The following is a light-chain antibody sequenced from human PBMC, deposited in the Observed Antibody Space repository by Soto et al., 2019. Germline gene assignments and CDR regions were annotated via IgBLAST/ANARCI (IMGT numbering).Light chain of an antibody. CDR1: SSDVGGYNY. Sequence: QSALTQPASVSGSPGQSITISCTGTSSDVGGYNYVSWYQQHPGKAPKLIICEVINRPSGVSNRFSGSKSGNTASLTISGLQAEDEADYYCSSYTSSSPLVFGTGTKVTVL. V-gene: IGLV2-14*01. CDR2: EVI. J-gene: IGLJ1*01. CDR3: SSYTSSSPLV.